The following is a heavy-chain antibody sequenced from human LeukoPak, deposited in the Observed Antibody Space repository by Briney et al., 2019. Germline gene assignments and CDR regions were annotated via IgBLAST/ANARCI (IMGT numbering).Heavy chain of an antibody. D-gene: IGHD3-22*01. CDR3: AKGYDHYDDGGYYSRPDAFDL. V-gene: IGHV3-23*01. CDR2: ISGSGGGT. J-gene: IGHJ3*01. Sequence: GGSLRLSCAASGFTFSSYAMSWVRQVPGKGLEWVSAISGSGGGTFYTDSVKGRFTISRDNSKNTLLLQMNSLRAADTATYYCAKGYDHYDDGGYYSRPDAFDLWGQGTMVTVSS. CDR1: GFTFSSYA.